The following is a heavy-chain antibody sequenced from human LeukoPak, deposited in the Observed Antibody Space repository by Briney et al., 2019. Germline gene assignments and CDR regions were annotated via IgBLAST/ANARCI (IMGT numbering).Heavy chain of an antibody. V-gene: IGHV4-59*01. CDR2: IYYSGST. Sequence: SETLSLTCTVSGGSISSYYWSWIRQPPGKGLEWIGYIYYSGSTNYNPSLKSRVTMSVDTSKNQFSLKLSSVTAADTAVYYCARGMVTPFWFDPWGQGTLVTVSS. D-gene: IGHD4-23*01. J-gene: IGHJ5*02. CDR3: ARGMVTPFWFDP. CDR1: GGSISSYY.